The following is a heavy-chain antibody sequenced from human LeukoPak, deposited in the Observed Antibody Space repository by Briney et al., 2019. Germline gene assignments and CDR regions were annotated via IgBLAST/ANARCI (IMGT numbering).Heavy chain of an antibody. D-gene: IGHD2-2*01. Sequence: PGRSLRLSCAASGFTFSSYGMHWVRQAPGKGLEWVAVISYDGSNKYYADSVKGRFTISRDNSKNTLYLQMNSLRAGDTAVYYCAKDGTRYCSSTSCYWEVDYWGQGTLVTVSS. V-gene: IGHV3-30*18. CDR2: ISYDGSNK. J-gene: IGHJ4*02. CDR1: GFTFSSYG. CDR3: AKDGTRYCSSTSCYWEVDY.